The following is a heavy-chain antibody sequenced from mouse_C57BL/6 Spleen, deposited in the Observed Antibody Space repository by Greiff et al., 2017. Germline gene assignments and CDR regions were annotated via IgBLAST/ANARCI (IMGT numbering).Heavy chain of an antibody. Sequence: EVMLVESGGGLVQPGGSMKLSCVASGFTFSNYWMNWVRQSPEKGLEWVAQIRLKSDNYATHYAESVKGRFTISRDDSNSSVYLQMNNLSAEDTGIYYCKPDYFDYWGQGTTLTVSS. CDR3: KPDYFDY. CDR1: GFTFSNYW. CDR2: IRLKSDNYAT. V-gene: IGHV6-3*01. J-gene: IGHJ2*01.